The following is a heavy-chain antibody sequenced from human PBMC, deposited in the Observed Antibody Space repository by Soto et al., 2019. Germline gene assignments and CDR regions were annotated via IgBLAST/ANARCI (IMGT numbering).Heavy chain of an antibody. CDR1: GYTFTSYG. J-gene: IGHJ4*02. V-gene: IGHV1-18*01. Sequence: ASVKVSCKASGYTFTSYGISWVRQAPGQGLEWMGWIRAYNGNTNYAQKLQGRVTMTTDTSTSTAYKKLRSLRSDDTAVYYCARDLAVGLVDYWGQGTLVTVSS. D-gene: IGHD6-19*01. CDR3: ARDLAVGLVDY. CDR2: IRAYNGNT.